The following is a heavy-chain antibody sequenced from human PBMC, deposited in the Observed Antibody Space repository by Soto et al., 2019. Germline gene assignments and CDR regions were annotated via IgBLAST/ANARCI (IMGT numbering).Heavy chain of an antibody. CDR1: GFTFSSYA. Sequence: QVQLVESGGGVVQPGRSLRLSCAASGFTFSSYAMHWVRQAPGKGLECVAVISYDGSNKYYADSVKGRFTISRDNSKNTLYLQMNSRRAEDTAVYYCARGGTGSSGWNQYYYDMDVWGQGTTVTVSS. V-gene: IGHV3-30-3*01. D-gene: IGHD6-19*01. CDR2: ISYDGSNK. J-gene: IGHJ6*02. CDR3: ARGGTGSSGWNQYYYDMDV.